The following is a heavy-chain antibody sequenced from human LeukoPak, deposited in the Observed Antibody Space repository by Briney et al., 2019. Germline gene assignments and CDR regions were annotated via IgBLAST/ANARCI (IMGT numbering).Heavy chain of an antibody. J-gene: IGHJ4*02. D-gene: IGHD5-12*01. V-gene: IGHV4-34*01. CDR1: GGSFSGYY. Sequence: PSETLSLTCAVYGGSFSGYYWSWIRQPPGKGLEWIGEINHSGSTNYNPSLKSRVTISVDTSKNQFSLKLSSVTAADTAVYYCARELSPRLSKGIDYWGQGTLVTVSS. CDR3: ARELSPRLSKGIDY. CDR2: INHSGST.